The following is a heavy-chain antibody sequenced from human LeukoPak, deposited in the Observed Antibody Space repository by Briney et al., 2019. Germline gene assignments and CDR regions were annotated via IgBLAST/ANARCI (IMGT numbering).Heavy chain of an antibody. V-gene: IGHV3-53*01. Sequence: GGSLRLSCAASGFTVSSNYMSWVRQAPGKGLEWVSVIYSGGSTYYADSVKGRFTISRDNSKNTLYLQMNSLRAEDTAVYYCAKEFYYDSGPGTHWGQGTLVTVSS. CDR1: GFTVSSNY. CDR2: IYSGGST. D-gene: IGHD3-10*01. CDR3: AKEFYYDSGPGTH. J-gene: IGHJ4*02.